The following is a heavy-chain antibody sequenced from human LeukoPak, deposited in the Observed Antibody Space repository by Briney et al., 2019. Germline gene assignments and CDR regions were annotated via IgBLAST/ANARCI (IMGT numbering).Heavy chain of an antibody. V-gene: IGHV6-1*01. CDR2: TYYRSKWYN. CDR1: GDSVSSNSAA. D-gene: IGHD3-10*01. CDR3: ARGGLLWFGEETFDY. Sequence: SQTLSITCAISGDSVSSNSAAWNWIRQSPSRGLEWLGRTYYRSKWYNDYAVSVKSRITINPDTSKNQFSLQLNSVTPEDTAVYYCARGGLLWFGEETFDYWGQGTLVTVSS. J-gene: IGHJ4*02.